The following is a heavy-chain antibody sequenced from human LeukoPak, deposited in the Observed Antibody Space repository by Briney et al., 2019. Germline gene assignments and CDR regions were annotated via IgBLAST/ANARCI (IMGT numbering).Heavy chain of an antibody. D-gene: IGHD1-26*01. CDR1: GYTFTSYG. Sequence: ASVKVSCKASGYTFTSYGISWVRQAPGQGLEWVGWISAYNGNTNYAQKLQGRVTMTTDTSTSTAYMELRSLRSDDTAVYYCASLVRGSYFDAFDIWGQGTMVTVSS. V-gene: IGHV1-18*01. J-gene: IGHJ3*02. CDR2: ISAYNGNT. CDR3: ASLVRGSYFDAFDI.